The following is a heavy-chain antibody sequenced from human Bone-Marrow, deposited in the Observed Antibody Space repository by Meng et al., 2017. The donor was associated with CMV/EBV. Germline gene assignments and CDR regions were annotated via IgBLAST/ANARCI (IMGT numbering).Heavy chain of an antibody. Sequence: GESLKISCAASGFTFSTYWMSWVRQAPGKGLEWVANLRQDGSQMFYVDSVKGRFTISRDNAKNSLYLQMNSLRVEDTAVYYCARDKYYDFWSGYYNYYYYYGMDVWGQGTTVTVSS. CDR3: ARDKYYDFWSGYYNYYYYYGMDV. CDR1: GFTFSTYW. J-gene: IGHJ6*02. V-gene: IGHV3-7*01. CDR2: LRQDGSQM. D-gene: IGHD3-3*01.